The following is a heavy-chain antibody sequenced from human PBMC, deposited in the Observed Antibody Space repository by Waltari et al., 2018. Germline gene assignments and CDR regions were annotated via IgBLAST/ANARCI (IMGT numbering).Heavy chain of an antibody. D-gene: IGHD3-22*01. CDR2: IYYSGST. J-gene: IGHJ3*02. V-gene: IGHV4-39*07. Sequence: QLQLQESGPGLVKPSETLSLTCTVSGGSISSSSYYWGWIRPPPGRGLEWIGSIYYSGSTYYNPSLKSRVTISVDTSKNQFSLKLSSVTAADTAVYYCARGGYYYDSSGYSDAFDIWGQGTMVTVSS. CDR3: ARGGYYYDSSGYSDAFDI. CDR1: GGSISSSSYY.